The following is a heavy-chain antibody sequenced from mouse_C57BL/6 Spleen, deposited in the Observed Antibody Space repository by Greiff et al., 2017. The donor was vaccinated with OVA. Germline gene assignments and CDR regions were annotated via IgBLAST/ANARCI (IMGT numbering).Heavy chain of an antibody. CDR1: GFTFTDYY. CDR2: IRNKANGYTT. V-gene: IGHV7-3*01. D-gene: IGHD1-1*01. J-gene: IGHJ4*01. CDR3: ARSLLLRSDAMDY. Sequence: EVKLLESGGGLVQPGGSLSLSCAASGFTFTDYYMSWVRQPPGKALEWLGFIRNKANGYTTEYSASVKGRFTISRDYSPSSLYLQMNALRAEESATYYCARSLLLRSDAMDYWGQGTSVTVSS.